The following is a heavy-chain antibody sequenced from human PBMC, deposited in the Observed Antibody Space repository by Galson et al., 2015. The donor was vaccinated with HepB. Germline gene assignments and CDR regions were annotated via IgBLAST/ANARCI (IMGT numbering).Heavy chain of an antibody. V-gene: IGHV1-18*04. CDR1: GYTFTDFG. CDR2: ISGYNGNT. Sequence: SVKVSCKASGYTFTDFGISWVRQAPGQGPEWMGWISGYNGNTKYAQKLQGRVTMTTDTSTSTAYMELRSLRSDDTAVYYCVRDLGSVVAIFFDYWGQGTRVTVSS. CDR3: VRDLGSVVAIFFDY. D-gene: IGHD2-15*01. J-gene: IGHJ4*02.